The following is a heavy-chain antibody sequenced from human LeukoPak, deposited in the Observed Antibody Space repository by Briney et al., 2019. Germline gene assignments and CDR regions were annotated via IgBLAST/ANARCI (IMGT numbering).Heavy chain of an antibody. J-gene: IGHJ6*03. D-gene: IGHD1-14*01. CDR3: ARVARPSPRYYYNHYMDV. V-gene: IGHV4-34*01. CDR2: IDHFGTT. CDR1: GGSFTNYY. Sequence: KSSETLSLTCAVYGGSFTNYYWSWIRQPPGERLEWIGEIDHFGTTKYNPSLKSRVTISLDTSKDQFSLNLSSVTAADTAVYYCARVARPSPRYYYNHYMDVWGEGTTVTVSS.